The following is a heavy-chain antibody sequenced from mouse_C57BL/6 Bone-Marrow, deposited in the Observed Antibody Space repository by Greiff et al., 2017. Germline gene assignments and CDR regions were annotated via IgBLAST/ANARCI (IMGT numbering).Heavy chain of an antibody. CDR1: GYTFTDYY. Sequence: EVQLQQSGPELVKPGASVKISCKASGYTFTDYYMNWVKQSHGKSLEWIGDINPNNGGTSYNQKFKGKATLTVDKSSSTAYMELRSLTSEDSAVYYCARRGFPMDYCGQRTSVTVSS. J-gene: IGHJ4*01. CDR2: INPNNGGT. CDR3: ARRGFPMDY. V-gene: IGHV1-26*01.